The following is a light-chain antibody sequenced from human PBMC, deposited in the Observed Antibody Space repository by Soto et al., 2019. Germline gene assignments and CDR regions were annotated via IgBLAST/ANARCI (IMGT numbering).Light chain of an antibody. J-gene: IGLJ2*01. CDR2: EVS. Sequence: QSALTQPASVSGSPGQSITISCTGTSSDIGGYNYVSWYQQYPGKAPKLMIYEVSNRPSGVSNRFSGSESGNAASLTFSGLQAEDEADYYCSSYASGTTHVVFGGGTKLTVL. CDR3: SSYASGTTHVV. V-gene: IGLV2-14*01. CDR1: SSDIGGYNY.